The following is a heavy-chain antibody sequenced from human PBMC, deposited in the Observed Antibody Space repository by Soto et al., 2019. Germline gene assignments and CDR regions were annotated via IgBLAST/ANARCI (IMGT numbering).Heavy chain of an antibody. CDR1: GFTFSGYG. CDR2: ISYDGNNK. Sequence: GGSLRLSCAASGFTFSGYGMHWVRQAPGKGLEWVAVISYDGNNKYYADSVKGRFTISRDSSKNTLYLQMNSLRAEDTAVYYCAKGGRGTYYYYYGVDVWGQGTTVTVSS. D-gene: IGHD1-1*01. J-gene: IGHJ6*02. CDR3: AKGGRGTYYYYYGVDV. V-gene: IGHV3-30*18.